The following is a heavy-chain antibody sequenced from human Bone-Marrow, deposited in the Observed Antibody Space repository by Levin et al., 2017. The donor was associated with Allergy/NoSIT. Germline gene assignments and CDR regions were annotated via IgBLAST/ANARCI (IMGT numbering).Heavy chain of an antibody. CDR2: ISSSSSYI. CDR1: GFTFSSYS. J-gene: IGHJ3*02. D-gene: IGHD2-8*01. Sequence: SCAASGFTFSSYSMNWVRQAPGKGLEWVSSISSSSSYIYYADSVKGRFTISRDNAKNSLYLQMNSLRAEDTAVYYCARDGVSAFDIWGQGTMVTVSS. V-gene: IGHV3-21*01. CDR3: ARDGVSAFDI.